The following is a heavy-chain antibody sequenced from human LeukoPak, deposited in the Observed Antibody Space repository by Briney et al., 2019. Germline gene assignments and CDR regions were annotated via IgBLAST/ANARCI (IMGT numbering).Heavy chain of an antibody. V-gene: IGHV4-34*01. Sequence: SETLSLTCAVYGGSFSGYYWSWIRQSPGKGLEWIGEINHSGSTNYNPSLKSRVTISVDTSKNQFSLKLSSVTAADTAVYYCASRAWGYYDSSGYLVPWGQGTLVTVSS. CDR2: INHSGST. J-gene: IGHJ5*02. D-gene: IGHD3-22*01. CDR3: ASRAWGYYDSSGYLVP. CDR1: GGSFSGYY.